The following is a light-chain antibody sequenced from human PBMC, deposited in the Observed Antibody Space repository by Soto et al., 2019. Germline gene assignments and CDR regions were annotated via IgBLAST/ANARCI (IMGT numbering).Light chain of an antibody. Sequence: EIVLIQSPDTLSLSPGERATLSCRASQSVITSLAWYQQKPGQAPRLLVYDASNRATGVPTRFSGSGSGADFTLTITNLEPEDFVVYYCQQHIDWPLTFGGGTKVDIK. CDR1: QSVITS. V-gene: IGKV3-11*01. CDR3: QQHIDWPLT. J-gene: IGKJ4*01. CDR2: DAS.